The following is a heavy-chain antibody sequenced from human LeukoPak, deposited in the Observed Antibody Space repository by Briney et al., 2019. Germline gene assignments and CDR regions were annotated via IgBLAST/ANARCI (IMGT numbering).Heavy chain of an antibody. CDR3: ARDSPRITMIVGFDY. CDR1: GYTFTGYY. Sequence: ASVKVSCKASGYTFTGYYMHWVRQAPGQGLEWMGWINPNSGGTNYAQKLQGRVTMTTDTSTSTAYMELRSLRSDDTAVYYCARDSPRITMIVGFDYWGQGTLVTVSS. V-gene: IGHV1-2*02. D-gene: IGHD3-22*01. J-gene: IGHJ4*02. CDR2: INPNSGGT.